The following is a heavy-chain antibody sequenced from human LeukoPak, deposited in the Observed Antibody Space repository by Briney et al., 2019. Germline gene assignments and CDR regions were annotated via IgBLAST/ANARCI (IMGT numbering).Heavy chain of an antibody. Sequence: PRGSLSLSCAASGFTFRSYAMSWVRQAPAKGLEWVSAISGSGDSTYYADSVTGRFTISRDNSKNTLYLQMNSLRAEDTAVYYCAKATGAAGTRLIFDYWGQGTLFT. J-gene: IGHJ4*02. CDR2: ISGSGDST. V-gene: IGHV3-23*01. D-gene: IGHD6-13*01. CDR3: AKATGAAGTRLIFDY. CDR1: GFTFRSYA.